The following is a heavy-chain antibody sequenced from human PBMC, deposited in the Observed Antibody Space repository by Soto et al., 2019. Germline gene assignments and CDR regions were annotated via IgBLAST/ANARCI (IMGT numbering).Heavy chain of an antibody. CDR2: ISWNSGSI. Sequence: EVQLVESGGGLVQPGRSLRLSCAASGFTFDDYAMHWVRQAPGKGLEWVSGISWNSGSIGYADSVKGRFTISRDNAKNSLYLQMNSLRAEDTALYYCAKDSGGARYGLQYYFDYWGQGTLVTVSS. CDR1: GFTFDDYA. V-gene: IGHV3-9*01. D-gene: IGHD3-10*01. J-gene: IGHJ4*02. CDR3: AKDSGGARYGLQYYFDY.